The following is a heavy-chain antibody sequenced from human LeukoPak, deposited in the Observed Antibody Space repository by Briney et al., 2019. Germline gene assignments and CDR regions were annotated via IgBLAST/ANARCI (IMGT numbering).Heavy chain of an antibody. D-gene: IGHD3-3*01. Sequence: ASVKVSCKASGYTFTSYGISWVRQAPGQGLEWMGWISAYNGNTNYAQKLQGRVTMTTDTSTSTAYLELRSLRSDDTAVYYCARAEGVVPAAYFWSGYYYFDYWGQGTLVTVSS. CDR2: ISAYNGNT. J-gene: IGHJ4*02. CDR3: ARAEGVVPAAYFWSGYYYFDY. CDR1: GYTFTSYG. V-gene: IGHV1-18*01.